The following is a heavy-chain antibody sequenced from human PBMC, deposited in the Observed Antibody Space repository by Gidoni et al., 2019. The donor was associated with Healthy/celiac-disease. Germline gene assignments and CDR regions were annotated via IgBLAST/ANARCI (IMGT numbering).Heavy chain of an antibody. CDR1: GVTFSRDD. CDR2: ISGSGGST. V-gene: IGHV3-23*01. CDR3: AREGWFGTEEPYYYGMDV. Sequence: EVQRLESGGGLVQPGGSLRRSCAACGVTFSRDDRSWVRQAPWKGLEWVSAISGSGGSTYYADSVKGRFTISRDNSKNTLYLQMNSLRAEDTAVYYCAREGWFGTEEPYYYGMDVWGQGTTVTVSS. D-gene: IGHD3-10*01. J-gene: IGHJ6*02.